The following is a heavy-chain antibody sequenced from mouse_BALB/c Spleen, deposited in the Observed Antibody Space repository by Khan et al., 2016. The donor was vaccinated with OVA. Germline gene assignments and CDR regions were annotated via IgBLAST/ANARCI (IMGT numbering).Heavy chain of an antibody. J-gene: IGHJ1*01. Sequence: EVQLVESGGGLVQPGGSLKLSCATSGFTFSDYYMYWVRQTPEKRLEWVAYISNGGGSTYYPDTVKGRFTISRDNAKNNLYLQMSRLKSEDTAIYYCARPYYGYDWYFDVWGAGTTVTVSS. D-gene: IGHD2-9*01. CDR3: ARPYYGYDWYFDV. V-gene: IGHV5-12*02. CDR1: GFTFSDYY. CDR2: ISNGGGST.